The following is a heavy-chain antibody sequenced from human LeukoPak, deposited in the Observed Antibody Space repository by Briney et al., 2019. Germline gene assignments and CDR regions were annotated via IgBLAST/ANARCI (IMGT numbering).Heavy chain of an antibody. V-gene: IGHV4-39*01. Sequence: PSETLSLTCTVSGGSISSSSYYWGWIRQPPGKGLEWIGSIYYSGSTYYNPSLKSRVTISVDTSKNQFSLKLSSVTAADTAVYYCARRDGSYYEVDYWGQGTLVTVSS. CDR1: GGSISSSSYY. J-gene: IGHJ4*02. D-gene: IGHD1-26*01. CDR3: ARRDGSYYEVDY. CDR2: IYYSGST.